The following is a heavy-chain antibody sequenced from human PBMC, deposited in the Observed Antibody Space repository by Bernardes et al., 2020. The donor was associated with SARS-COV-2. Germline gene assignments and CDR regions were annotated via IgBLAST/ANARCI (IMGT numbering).Heavy chain of an antibody. D-gene: IGHD2-15*01. V-gene: IGHV3-11*01. CDR2: ISISGSTI. J-gene: IGHJ4*02. CDR3: ASGGYCSGGGCYLGALRIDY. CDR1: GFTFSDYY. Sequence: GGSLRLSCAASGFTFSDYYMTWIRQAPGKGLEWVSHISISGSTIHYADSVQGRFTISRDNAKNSLFLQMNSLRVEDTAVYYCASGGYCSGGGCYLGALRIDYWGQGTQVTVSS.